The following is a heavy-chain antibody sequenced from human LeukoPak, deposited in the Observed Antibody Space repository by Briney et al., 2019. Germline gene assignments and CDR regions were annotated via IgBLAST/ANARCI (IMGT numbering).Heavy chain of an antibody. CDR2: IYYSGST. D-gene: IGHD2-2*02. CDR1: GGSISSYY. V-gene: IGHV4-59*01. Sequence: SETLSLTCTVSGGSISSYYWSWIRQPPGKGLEWIGYIYYSGSTNYNPSLKSRVTISVDTSKNQFSLKLSSVTAADTAVYYCARKTVPAAIVDGWFDPWGQGTLVTVSS. CDR3: ARKTVPAAIVDGWFDP. J-gene: IGHJ5*02.